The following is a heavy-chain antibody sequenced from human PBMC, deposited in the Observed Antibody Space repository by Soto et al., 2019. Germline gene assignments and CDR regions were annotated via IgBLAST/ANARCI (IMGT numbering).Heavy chain of an antibody. CDR3: ATADVGITGTTIYYYYYMDV. D-gene: IGHD1-20*01. CDR1: GYTLTELS. J-gene: IGHJ6*03. Sequence: ASVKVSCKVSGYTLTELSMHWVRQAPGKGLEWMGGFDPEDGETIYAQKFQGRVTMTEDTSTDTAYMELSSLRSEDTAVYYCATADVGITGTTIYYYYYMDVWGKGTTVTVSS. V-gene: IGHV1-24*01. CDR2: FDPEDGET.